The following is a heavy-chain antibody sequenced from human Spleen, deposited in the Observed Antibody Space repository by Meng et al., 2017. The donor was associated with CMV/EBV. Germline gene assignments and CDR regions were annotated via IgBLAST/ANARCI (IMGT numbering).Heavy chain of an antibody. D-gene: IGHD2-2*01. CDR3: ARPGAYAYGMDV. CDR1: GFTFSSYW. Sequence: GGSLRLSXAASGFTFSSYWMSWVRQAPGKGLXWVANIKQDGSAKSYVDSVKGRFTISRDNAKSSLYLQMNSLRAEDTAVYYCARPGAYAYGMDVWGQGTTVTVSS. J-gene: IGHJ6*02. CDR2: IKQDGSAK. V-gene: IGHV3-7*01.